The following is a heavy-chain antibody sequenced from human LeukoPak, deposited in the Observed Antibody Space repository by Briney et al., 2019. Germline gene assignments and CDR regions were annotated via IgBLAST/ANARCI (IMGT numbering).Heavy chain of an antibody. D-gene: IGHD4-17*01. J-gene: IGHJ3*02. V-gene: IGHV4-59*01. CDR2: IYYSGST. CDR3: ARVLSDYGAFDI. CDR1: GGSISSYY. Sequence: SETLSLTCTVSGGSISSYYRSWIRQPPGKGLEWIGYIYYSGSTNYNPSLKSRVTISVDTSKNQFSLKLSSVTAADTAVYYCARVLSDYGAFDIWGQGTMVTVSS.